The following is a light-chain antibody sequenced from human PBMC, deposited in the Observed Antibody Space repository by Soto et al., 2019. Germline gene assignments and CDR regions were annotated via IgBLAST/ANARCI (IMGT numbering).Light chain of an antibody. CDR1: SNDVGAYNR. CDR3: SSYTSTSTYV. CDR2: EVS. Sequence: QSALTQPPSVSVSPGQSVTISCTGTSNDVGAYNRVSWYQQPPGTAPKLMIYEVSNRPSGVPDRFSGSKSGNTASLTISGLQAEDEADYYCSSYTSTSTYVLGTGTKLTVL. J-gene: IGLJ1*01. V-gene: IGLV2-18*02.